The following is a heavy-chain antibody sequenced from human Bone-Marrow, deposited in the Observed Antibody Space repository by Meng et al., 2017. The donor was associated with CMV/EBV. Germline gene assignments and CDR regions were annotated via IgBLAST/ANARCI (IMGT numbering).Heavy chain of an antibody. CDR2: ISHSGST. Sequence: GSLRLSCAVYGGSFSGYYWSWIRQPPGKGLEWIGEISHSGSTNYNPSLKSRVTISLDTSKNQFSLKLSSVTAADTAVYYCARDPRLGKGYYGTDVWGQGTTVTVSS. J-gene: IGHJ6*02. CDR3: ARDPRLGKGYYGTDV. V-gene: IGHV4-34*01. CDR1: GGSFSGYY. D-gene: IGHD6-19*01.